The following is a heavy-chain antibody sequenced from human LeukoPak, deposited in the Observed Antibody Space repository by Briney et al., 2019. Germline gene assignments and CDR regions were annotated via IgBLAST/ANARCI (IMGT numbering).Heavy chain of an antibody. D-gene: IGHD3-16*01. V-gene: IGHV1-18*01. J-gene: IGHJ4*02. CDR2: ISSYNGNT. CDR1: GYTFTSYG. CDR3: ARYWGKAAPADY. Sequence: ASVKVSCKASGYTFTSYGISWVRQAPGQGLEWMGWISSYNGNTNYAQKLQGRVTMTRNTSISTAYMELSSLRSEDTAVYYCARYWGKAAPADYWGQGTLVTVSS.